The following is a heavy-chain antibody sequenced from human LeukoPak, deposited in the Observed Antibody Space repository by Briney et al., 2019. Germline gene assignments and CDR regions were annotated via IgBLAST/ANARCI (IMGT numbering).Heavy chain of an antibody. D-gene: IGHD1-26*01. CDR2: IIPIFGTA. CDR3: ARDVGVGATYFDY. V-gene: IGHV1-69*13. J-gene: IGHJ4*02. CDR1: GGTFSSYA. Sequence: SVKVSYKASGGTFSSYAISWVRQAPGQGLEWMGGIIPIFGTANYAQKFQGRVTITADESTSTAYMELSSLRSEDTAVYYCARDVGVGATYFDYWGQGTLVTVSS.